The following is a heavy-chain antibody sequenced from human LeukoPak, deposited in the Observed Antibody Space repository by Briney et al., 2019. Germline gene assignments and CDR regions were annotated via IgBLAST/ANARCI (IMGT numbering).Heavy chain of an antibody. J-gene: IGHJ4*02. CDR2: ISPSNGNT. CDR1: GYTFTTYG. D-gene: IGHD3-16*01. V-gene: IGHV1-18*01. CDR3: PTWRGGGH. Sequence: ASVKVSCTASGYTFTTYGITWIRQAPGQGLEWMGWISPSNGNTNYGLKFQGRLTLTTDTATSTAYMDLRSLQADDSAVYYCPTWRGGGHWGQGTLDSVSS.